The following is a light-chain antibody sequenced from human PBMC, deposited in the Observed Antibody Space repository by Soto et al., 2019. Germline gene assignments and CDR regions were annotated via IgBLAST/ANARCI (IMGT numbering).Light chain of an antibody. CDR1: QSVLYSSNNKNY. CDR2: WAS. J-gene: IGKJ2*01. Sequence: DIVMTQSPDSLAVSLGERATINCKSSQSVLYSSNNKNYLAWYQQKPGQPPKLLMYWASTRESGVPDRFSGSGSGTDFTLTISSLQAEDVAVYYCQQYYSTPLYTFGQVTTLEIK. CDR3: QQYYSTPLYT. V-gene: IGKV4-1*01.